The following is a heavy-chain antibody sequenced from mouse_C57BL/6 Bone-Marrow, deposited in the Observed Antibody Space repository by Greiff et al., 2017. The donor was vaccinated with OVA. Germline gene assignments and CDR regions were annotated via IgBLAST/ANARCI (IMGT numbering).Heavy chain of an antibody. J-gene: IGHJ2*01. Sequence: EVQVVESGPGLVKPSQSLSLTCSVTGYSITSGYYWNWIRQFPGNKLEWMGYISYDGSNNYNPSLKNRISITRDTSKNQFFLKLNSVTTEDTATYYCASYYYGSSPFDYWGQGTTLTVSS. V-gene: IGHV3-6*01. CDR2: ISYDGSN. CDR1: GYSITSGYY. CDR3: ASYYYGSSPFDY. D-gene: IGHD1-1*01.